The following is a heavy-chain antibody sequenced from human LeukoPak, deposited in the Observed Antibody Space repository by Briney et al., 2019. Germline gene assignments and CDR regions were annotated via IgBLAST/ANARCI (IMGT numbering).Heavy chain of an antibody. CDR1: GFTFSSHA. Sequence: PGRSLRLSCAASGFTFSSHAMHWVRQAPGKGLEWVAVISYDGSNKYYADFVKGRFTISRDNSKNTLYLQMNSLRAEDTAVYYCARVGYYDILTGFFDYWGQGTLVTVSS. CDR3: ARVGYYDILTGFFDY. CDR2: ISYDGSNK. V-gene: IGHV3-30-3*01. D-gene: IGHD3-9*01. J-gene: IGHJ4*02.